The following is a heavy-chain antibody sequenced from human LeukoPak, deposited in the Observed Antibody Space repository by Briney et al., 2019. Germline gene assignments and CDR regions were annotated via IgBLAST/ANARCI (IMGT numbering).Heavy chain of an antibody. CDR2: IYYSGST. Sequence: SETLSLTCTVSGGSISSYYWSWIRQPPGKGLEWIGYIYYSGSTNYNPSLESRVTISVDTSKNQFSLKLSSVTAADTAVYYCARQVPTTGGPDPWGQGTLVTVSS. CDR3: ARQVPTTGGPDP. V-gene: IGHV4-59*01. D-gene: IGHD3-16*01. CDR1: GGSISSYY. J-gene: IGHJ5*02.